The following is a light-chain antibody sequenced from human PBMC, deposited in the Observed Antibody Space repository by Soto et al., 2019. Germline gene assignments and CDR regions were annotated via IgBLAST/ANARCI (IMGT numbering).Light chain of an antibody. Sequence: IVSTQSPGTLPLSPGERATLSCRASQSVGSNFLAWYQQKRGQAPRILIYAASNRASGIPDRFSGSGSGSDFTLTISRLEPEDFAVYYCQQYGSPPWAFGQGTRVEI. CDR2: AAS. CDR3: QQYGSPPWA. J-gene: IGKJ1*01. V-gene: IGKV3-20*01. CDR1: QSVGSNF.